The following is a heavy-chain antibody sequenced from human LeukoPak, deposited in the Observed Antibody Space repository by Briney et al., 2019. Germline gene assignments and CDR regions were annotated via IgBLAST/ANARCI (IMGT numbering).Heavy chain of an antibody. CDR1: GGSISSSSYS. CDR3: ARLAVAYYYYGMDV. D-gene: IGHD2-15*01. V-gene: IGHV4-39*01. Sequence: SETLSLTCTVSGGSISSSSYSWGWIRQPPGKGLEWIGSIYYSGSTYYNPSLKSRVTISVDTSKNQFSLKLSSVTAAGTAVYYCARLAVAYYYYGMDVWGQGTTVTVSS. J-gene: IGHJ6*02. CDR2: IYYSGST.